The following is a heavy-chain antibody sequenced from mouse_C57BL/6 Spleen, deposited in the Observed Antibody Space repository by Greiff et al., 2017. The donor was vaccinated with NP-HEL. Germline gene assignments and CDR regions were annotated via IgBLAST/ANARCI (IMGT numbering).Heavy chain of an antibody. CDR1: GYTFTDYY. J-gene: IGHJ2*01. CDR2: INPNNGGT. V-gene: IGHV1-26*01. Sequence: EVQLQQSGPELVKPGASVKISCKASGYTFTDYYMNWVKQSHGKSLEWIGDINPNNGGTSYNQKFKGKATLTVDKSSSTAYMELRSLTSEDSAVYYCARSGYYGSRGGYWGQGTTLTVSS. CDR3: ARSGYYGSRGGY. D-gene: IGHD1-1*01.